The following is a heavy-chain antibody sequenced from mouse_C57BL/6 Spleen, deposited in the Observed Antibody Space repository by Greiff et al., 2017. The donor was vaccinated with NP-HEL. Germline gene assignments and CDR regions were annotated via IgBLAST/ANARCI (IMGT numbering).Heavy chain of an antibody. Sequence: EVKLLESGPGMVKPSQSLSLTCTVTGYSITSGYDWHWIRHFPGNKLEWMGYISYSGSTNYNPSLKSRISITHDTSKNHFFLKLNSVTTEDTATYYCARGDYDYFDYWGQGTTLTVSS. V-gene: IGHV3-1*01. CDR1: GYSITSGYD. J-gene: IGHJ2*01. CDR3: ARGDYDYFDY. D-gene: IGHD2-4*01. CDR2: ISYSGST.